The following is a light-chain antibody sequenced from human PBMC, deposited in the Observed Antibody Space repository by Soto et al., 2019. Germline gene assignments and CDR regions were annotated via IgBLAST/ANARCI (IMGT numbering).Light chain of an antibody. Sequence: QSVLTQPRSVSGSPGQSVAISCTGTSSDVGLYNYVSWYQQHPGKAPKLMIYDVSKWPSGVPDRFSGSKSGNTASLTISGLQAEDEADYYCCSYAGTYTWVFGGGTQLTVL. J-gene: IGLJ3*02. CDR2: DVS. V-gene: IGLV2-11*01. CDR1: SSDVGLYNY. CDR3: CSYAGTYTWV.